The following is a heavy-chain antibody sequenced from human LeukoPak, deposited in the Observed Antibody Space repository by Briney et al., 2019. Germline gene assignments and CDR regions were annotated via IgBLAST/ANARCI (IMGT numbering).Heavy chain of an antibody. V-gene: IGHV1-24*01. CDR1: GNTLRELP. CDR2: FDPENAEI. CDR3: ATRGSDFWSGFDY. J-gene: IGHJ4*02. Sequence: ASVKDSCKLSGNTLRELPIQWVRQAGGKGLEWMAGFDPENAEIVYAQKFQGRVTMTEDTSTNTAYMELTSLTSDDTALYYCATRGSDFWSGFDYSGQGTQVTVSS. D-gene: IGHD3-3*01.